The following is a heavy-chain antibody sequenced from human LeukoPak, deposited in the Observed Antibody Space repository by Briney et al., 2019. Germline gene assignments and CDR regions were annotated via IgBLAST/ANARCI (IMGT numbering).Heavy chain of an antibody. CDR1: GYTFTSYY. D-gene: IGHD3-10*01. CDR2: INPSGGST. J-gene: IGHJ4*02. Sequence: GASVKVSRKASGYTFTSYYMHWVRQAPGQGLEWMGIINPSGGSTSYAQKFQGRVTMTRDTSTSTVYMELSSLRSEDTAVYYCARGGTMVRGVYGVLNYYFDYWGQGTLVTVSS. V-gene: IGHV1-46*01. CDR3: ARGGTMVRGVYGVLNYYFDY.